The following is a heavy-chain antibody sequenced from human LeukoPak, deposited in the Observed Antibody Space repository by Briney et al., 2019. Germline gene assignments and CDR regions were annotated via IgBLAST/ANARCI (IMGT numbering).Heavy chain of an antibody. J-gene: IGHJ6*03. CDR2: INHSGST. V-gene: IGHV4-34*01. CDR3: ARTTMVRGTYYMDV. Sequence: SETLSLTCAVYGGSFSGYYWSWIRQPPGKGLEWIGEINHSGSTNYNPSLKSRVTISVDTSKNQFSLKLSSVTAADTAVYYCARTTMVRGTYYMDVWGKGSTVTISS. D-gene: IGHD3-10*01. CDR1: GGSFSGYY.